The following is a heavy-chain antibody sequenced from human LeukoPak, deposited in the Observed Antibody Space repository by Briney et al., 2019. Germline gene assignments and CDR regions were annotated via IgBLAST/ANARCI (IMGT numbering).Heavy chain of an antibody. CDR1: GFTFDDYA. V-gene: IGHV3-23*01. CDR3: AKGDYYVDY. CDR2: ISGSGVST. J-gene: IGHJ4*02. D-gene: IGHD2-21*01. Sequence: GGSLRLSCAASGFTFDDYAMHWVRQAPGKGLEWVSGISGSGVSTYYADSVKGRFTISRDNSKNTLYLQMNSLRAEDTAVYYCAKGDYYVDYWGQGTLVTVSS.